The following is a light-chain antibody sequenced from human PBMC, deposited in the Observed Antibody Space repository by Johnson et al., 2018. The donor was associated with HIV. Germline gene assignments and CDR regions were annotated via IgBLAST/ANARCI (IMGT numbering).Light chain of an antibody. Sequence: QSVLTQPPSVSAAPGQKVTISCSGTSSNIGNNFVSWYQQLPGTAPKLLIYENNKRPSGIPDRFSASKSGTSATLGITGLQTGDETDYYCGTWDSSLSAGVFGTGTKVTFL. CDR1: SSNIGNNF. CDR3: GTWDSSLSAGV. CDR2: ENN. V-gene: IGLV1-51*02. J-gene: IGLJ1*01.